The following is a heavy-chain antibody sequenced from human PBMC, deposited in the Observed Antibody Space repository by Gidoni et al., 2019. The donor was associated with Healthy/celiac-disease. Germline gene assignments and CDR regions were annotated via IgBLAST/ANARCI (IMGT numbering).Heavy chain of an antibody. D-gene: IGHD3-16*02. Sequence: QVQLVESGGGVVQPGRSLRLSCAASGFTFSSYAMHWVRQAPGKGLEWVAVISYDGSNKYYADSVKGRFTISRDNSKNTLYLQMNSLRAEDTAVYYCARDGITFGGVIAYYFDYWGQGTLVTVSS. CDR1: GFTFSSYA. CDR2: ISYDGSNK. CDR3: ARDGITFGGVIAYYFDY. V-gene: IGHV3-30-3*01. J-gene: IGHJ4*02.